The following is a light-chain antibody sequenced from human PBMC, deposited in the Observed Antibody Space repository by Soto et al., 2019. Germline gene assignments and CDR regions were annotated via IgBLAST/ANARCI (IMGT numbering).Light chain of an antibody. J-gene: IGKJ1*01. CDR2: GAS. Sequence: EIVMTQSPVTLSVSPGERATLSCRAGQSVSSNLAWYQQKPGQAPRLLIYGASTRATGIPARFSGSGSGIEFTLTITSLQSEDFAVYFCQQYNNWPPWTFGHGTKVELK. CDR3: QQYNNWPPWT. V-gene: IGKV3-15*01. CDR1: QSVSSN.